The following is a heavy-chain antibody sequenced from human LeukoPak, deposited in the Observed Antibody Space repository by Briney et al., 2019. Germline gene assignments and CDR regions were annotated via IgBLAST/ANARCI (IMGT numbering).Heavy chain of an antibody. CDR3: VSRLVPGLS. J-gene: IGHJ4*02. V-gene: IGHV3-7*01. CDR2: IKGGGSQK. CDR1: GFTFGVFW. D-gene: IGHD6-25*01. Sequence: GSLRLSCAASGFTFGVFWMSWVRQAPGKGLEWVANIKGGGSQKYYVDSVKGRFTISRDRAKTSLYLQMNSLRAEDTAVYYCVSRLVPGLSWGQGTLVIVSS.